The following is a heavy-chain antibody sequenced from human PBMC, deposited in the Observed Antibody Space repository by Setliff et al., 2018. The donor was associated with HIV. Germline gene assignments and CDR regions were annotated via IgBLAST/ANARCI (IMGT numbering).Heavy chain of an antibody. CDR2: IYYSGTT. J-gene: IGHJ4*02. CDR1: GGSISSGSYY. Sequence: SETLSLTCTVSGGSISSGSYYWSWIRQHPGKGLEWIGYIYYSGTTYYNPSLKSRVTVSVDTSKNQFSLKLSSVTAADTAVYYCASVTIFGVVFDYWGQGTLVTVSS. D-gene: IGHD3-3*01. CDR3: ASVTIFGVVFDY. V-gene: IGHV4-31*03.